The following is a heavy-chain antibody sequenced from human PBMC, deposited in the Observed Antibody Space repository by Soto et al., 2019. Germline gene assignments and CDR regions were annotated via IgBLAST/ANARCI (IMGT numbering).Heavy chain of an antibody. Sequence: PGGSLRLSCAASGFTFSSYAMSWVRQAPGKGLEWVSAISGSGGSTYYADSVKGRFTISRDNSKNTLYLQMNSLRAEDTAVYYCAKDPYCTNGVCYAPSYYYSMDVWGQGTTVTVSS. D-gene: IGHD2-8*01. J-gene: IGHJ6*02. CDR1: GFTFSSYA. V-gene: IGHV3-23*01. CDR2: ISGSGGST. CDR3: AKDPYCTNGVCYAPSYYYSMDV.